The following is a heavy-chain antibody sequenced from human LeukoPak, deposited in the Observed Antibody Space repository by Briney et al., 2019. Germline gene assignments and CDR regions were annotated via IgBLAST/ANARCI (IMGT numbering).Heavy chain of an antibody. CDR1: GGSISSYY. CDR2: IYTSGST. Sequence: SETLSLTCTVSGGSISSYYWSWIRQPAGKGLEWIGRIYTSGSTNYNPSLKSRVTMSVETSKNQFSLKLSSVTAADTAVYYCARDLMTTVTIRYFDYWGQGTLVTVSS. CDR3: ARDLMTTVTIRYFDY. D-gene: IGHD4-17*01. V-gene: IGHV4-4*07. J-gene: IGHJ4*02.